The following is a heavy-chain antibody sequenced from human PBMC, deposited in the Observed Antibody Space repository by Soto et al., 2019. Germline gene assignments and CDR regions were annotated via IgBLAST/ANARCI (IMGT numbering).Heavy chain of an antibody. V-gene: IGHV3-23*01. D-gene: IGHD2-2*03. CDR2: ISGSGGGT. CDR3: AKAGNGYYFDY. J-gene: IGHJ4*02. CDR1: GFTFNNYA. Sequence: GGSLRLSCAASGFTFNNYAMNWVRQAPGKGLEWVSAISGSGGGTYFADSVKGRFTISKDSSKNTLDLHMNSLRAEDTAVYYCAKAGNGYYFDYWGQGTLVTVSS.